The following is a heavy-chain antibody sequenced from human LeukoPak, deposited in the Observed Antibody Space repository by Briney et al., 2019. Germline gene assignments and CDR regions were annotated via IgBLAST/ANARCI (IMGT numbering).Heavy chain of an antibody. J-gene: IGHJ3*02. CDR1: GFTFSSYG. Sequence: PGGSLRLSCAASGFTFSSYGMHWVRQAPGKGLEWVAFIRYDGSNKYYADSVKGRFTISRDNSKNTLYLQMNSLRAEDTAVYYCAKDSDYGGNSDSSGDAFDIWGQGTMVTVSS. D-gene: IGHD4-23*01. V-gene: IGHV3-30*02. CDR2: IRYDGSNK. CDR3: AKDSDYGGNSDSSGDAFDI.